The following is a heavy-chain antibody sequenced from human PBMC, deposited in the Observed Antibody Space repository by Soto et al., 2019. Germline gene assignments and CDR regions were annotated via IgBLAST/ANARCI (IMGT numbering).Heavy chain of an antibody. J-gene: IGHJ1*01. D-gene: IGHD3-10*01. CDR2: IYSGGAT. CDR1: GFPFPPAW. V-gene: IGHV3-15*07. Sequence: EVQLVESDGGLVKPGGSLKLSCAPSGFPFPPAWFSWVRQPQGRGVEWVCRIYSGGATEYSAPLRGRFTISRDDSKSTLYLQMDSLEIGDTALYFCIWQSHYGGAWRWGQGTPVTVSS. CDR3: IWQSHYGGAWR.